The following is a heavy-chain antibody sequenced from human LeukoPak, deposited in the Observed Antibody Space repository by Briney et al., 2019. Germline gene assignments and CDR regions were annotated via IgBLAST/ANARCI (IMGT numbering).Heavy chain of an antibody. V-gene: IGHV1-69*13. J-gene: IGHJ6*02. D-gene: IGHD2-15*01. CDR2: VIPIFGTA. CDR3: AREGQSTALDVVLHHGMDV. Sequence: SVKVSCKASGGTFSSYAISWVRQAPGQGLEWMGGVIPIFGTANYAQKFQGRVTITADESTSTAYMELSSLRSEDTAVYYCAREGQSTALDVVLHHGMDVWGQGTTVTVSS. CDR1: GGTFSSYA.